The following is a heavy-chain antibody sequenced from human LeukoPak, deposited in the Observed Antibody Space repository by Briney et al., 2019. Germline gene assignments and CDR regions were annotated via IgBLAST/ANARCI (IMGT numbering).Heavy chain of an antibody. CDR2: INPSGGST. D-gene: IGHD1-26*01. J-gene: IGHJ3*02. CDR1: GYTFTSYY. CDR3: AREWELRDDAFDI. V-gene: IGHV1-46*01. Sequence: ASVKVSCKASGYTFTSYYMHWVRQAPGQGLEWMGIINPSGGSTSYAQKFQGRVTMTRDTSTSTAYMELSSLRSEDTAVYYCAREWELRDDAFDIWGQGTMVTVSS.